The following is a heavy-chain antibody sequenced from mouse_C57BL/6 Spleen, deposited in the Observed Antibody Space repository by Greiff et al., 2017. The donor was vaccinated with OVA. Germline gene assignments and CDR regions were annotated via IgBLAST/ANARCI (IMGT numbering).Heavy chain of an antibody. D-gene: IGHD2-12*01. CDR2: IDPSDSET. J-gene: IGHJ2*01. Sequence: QVQLKQPGAELVRPGSSVKLSCKASGYTFTSYWMHWVKQRPIQGLEWIGNIDPSDSETHYNQKFKDKATLTVDKSSSTASMQLSSLTSEDSAVYYCARYGYYSNPFDYWGQGTTLTVSS. V-gene: IGHV1-52*01. CDR3: ARYGYYSNPFDY. CDR1: GYTFTSYW.